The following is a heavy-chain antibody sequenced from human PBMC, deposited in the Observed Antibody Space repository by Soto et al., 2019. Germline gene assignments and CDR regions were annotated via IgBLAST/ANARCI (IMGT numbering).Heavy chain of an antibody. CDR2: ISAYNVNT. CDR1: GYTFTSYF. Sequence: QGQLVQSGAEVKKHAASVKVSCKASGYTFTSYFISWVRQAPGQGHEWMGWISAYNVNTNYVQKLQGRVTITTDTSTSTDDTELRSLRSDDTAVYYCARGLPPSDYWGQGTLVTVSS. CDR3: ARGLPPSDY. V-gene: IGHV1-18*01. J-gene: IGHJ4*02.